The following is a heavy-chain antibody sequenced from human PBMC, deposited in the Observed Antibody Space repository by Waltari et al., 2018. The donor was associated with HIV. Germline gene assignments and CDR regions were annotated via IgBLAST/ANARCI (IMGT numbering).Heavy chain of an antibody. D-gene: IGHD3-3*01. Sequence: QLQLQESGPGLVKPSETLSLTCTVSGGSISSNTYYWGWIRQPPGKGLEGIGSVSYSGSPYYNPSLKIRVTISVDTSKNQFSLKLNSVTAADTAVYYCATYSDFWSGYSERHSYEYGINVWGQGTTVTVSS. V-gene: IGHV4-39*01. CDR1: GGSISSNTYY. CDR2: VSYSGSP. CDR3: ATYSDFWSGYSERHSYEYGINV. J-gene: IGHJ6*02.